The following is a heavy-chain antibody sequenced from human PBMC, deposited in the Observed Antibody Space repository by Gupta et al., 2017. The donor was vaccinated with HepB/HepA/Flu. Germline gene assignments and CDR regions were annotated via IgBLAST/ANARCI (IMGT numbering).Heavy chain of an antibody. Sequence: QVQLQQWGAGMLKPSETLSLTCAVYGGSLSGYHWTWIRQSPGKGLEWIGEINHSGGTTYSPSLKSRVTISIDTSKNQFSLKVTSVTAADTSVYYCARSYARSSGWGFFYYYTDVWAKGPSSVSP. D-gene: IGHD3-10*01. CDR1: GGSLSGYH. J-gene: IGHJ6*03. CDR3: ARSYARSSGWGFFYYYTDV. V-gene: IGHV4-34*01. CDR2: INHSGGT.